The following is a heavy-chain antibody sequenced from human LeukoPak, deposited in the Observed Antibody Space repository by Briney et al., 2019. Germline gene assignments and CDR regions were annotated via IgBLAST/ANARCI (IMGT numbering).Heavy chain of an antibody. D-gene: IGHD3-10*01. Sequence: PGGSLRLSCAASGFTFSSYAMSWVRQAPGKGLEWVSAISGSGGSTYYADSVKGRFTISRDNSKNTLYLQMNSLRAEDTAVYYCARSFSPFYGMDVWGQGTTVTVSS. CDR3: ARSFSPFYGMDV. CDR1: GFTFSSYA. V-gene: IGHV3-23*01. J-gene: IGHJ6*02. CDR2: ISGSGGST.